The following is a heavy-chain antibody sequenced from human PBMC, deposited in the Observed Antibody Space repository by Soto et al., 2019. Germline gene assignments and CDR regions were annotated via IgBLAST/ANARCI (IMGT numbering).Heavy chain of an antibody. CDR3: VRGGYMHACDI. D-gene: IGHD6-13*01. CDR1: GFTFSSYW. Sequence: EVQLVESGGGLVQPGGSLRLSCAASGFTFSSYWMYWVRQAPGKGLEWVSHMNNDGSYTIYAESVKGRFTFSRDNAKNPLYLQMNSPRAEDTAVYYCVRGGYMHACDIWGQGTMVTVSS. V-gene: IGHV3-74*01. J-gene: IGHJ3*02. CDR2: MNNDGSYT.